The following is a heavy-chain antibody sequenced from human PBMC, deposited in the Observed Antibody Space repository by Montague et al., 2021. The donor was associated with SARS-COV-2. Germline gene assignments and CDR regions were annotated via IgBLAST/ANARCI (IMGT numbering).Heavy chain of an antibody. CDR1: GGSISSGDYY. D-gene: IGHD6-19*01. Sequence: TLSPTCTVSGGSISSGDYYWSWIRQHPGKGLEWIGYIYYSGSTYYNPSLKSRVTISVDTSKNQFSLKLSSVTAADTAVYYCARGGSYSSGWYGVDYYYGMDAWGQGTTVTVSS. CDR3: ARGGSYSSGWYGVDYYYGMDA. CDR2: IYYSGST. J-gene: IGHJ6*02. V-gene: IGHV4-31*03.